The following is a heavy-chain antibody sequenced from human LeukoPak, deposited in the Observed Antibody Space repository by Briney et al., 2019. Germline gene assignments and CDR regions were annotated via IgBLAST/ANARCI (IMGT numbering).Heavy chain of an antibody. Sequence: KPGGSLRLSCAASGFTFSNAWMSWVRQAPGKGLEWGGRIKSKTDGGTTDYAAPVKGRFTISRDDSKNTLYLQMNSLKTEDTAVYYCTIRMGYSGSYGRGWGQGTLVTVSS. V-gene: IGHV3-15*01. CDR3: TIRMGYSGSYGRG. CDR2: IKSKTDGGTT. D-gene: IGHD1-26*01. J-gene: IGHJ4*02. CDR1: GFTFSNAW.